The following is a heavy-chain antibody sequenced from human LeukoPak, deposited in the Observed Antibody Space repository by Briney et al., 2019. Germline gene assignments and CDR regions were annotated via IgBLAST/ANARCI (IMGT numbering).Heavy chain of an antibody. Sequence: SETLSLTCAVYGGSFSGYYWSWIRQPPGKGLEWIGEINHSGSTNYNPSLKSRVTISVDTSKNQFPLKLSSVTAADTAVYYCARGLLRWLKRGFDYWGQGTLVTVSS. D-gene: IGHD4-23*01. CDR3: ARGLLRWLKRGFDY. CDR2: INHSGST. J-gene: IGHJ4*02. CDR1: GGSFSGYY. V-gene: IGHV4-34*01.